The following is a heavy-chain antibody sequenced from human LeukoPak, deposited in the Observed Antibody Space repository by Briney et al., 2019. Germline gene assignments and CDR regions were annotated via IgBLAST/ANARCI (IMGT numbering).Heavy chain of an antibody. CDR3: ARERDCSSTSCYYFDY. J-gene: IGHJ4*02. V-gene: IGHV1-69*04. Sequence: SVKVSCKASGGTFSSYAISWVRQAPGQGLEWMGRIIPILGIANYAQKSQGRVTITADKSTSTAYMELRSLRSDDTAVYYCARERDCSSTSCYYFDYWGQGTLVTVSS. D-gene: IGHD2-2*01. CDR1: GGTFSSYA. CDR2: IIPILGIA.